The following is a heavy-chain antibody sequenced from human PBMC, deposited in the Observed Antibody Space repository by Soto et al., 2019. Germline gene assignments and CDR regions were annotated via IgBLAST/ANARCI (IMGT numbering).Heavy chain of an antibody. CDR3: ASHPGYDSDACDI. CDR1: GFTVSSNY. Sequence: GGSLRLSCAASGFTVSSNYMSWVRQAPGKGLEWVSVIYSGGSTYYADSVKGRFTISRDNSKNTLYLQMNSLRAEDTAVYYCASHPGYDSDACDIWGQGTMVTVS. J-gene: IGHJ3*02. V-gene: IGHV3-53*01. CDR2: IYSGGST. D-gene: IGHD5-12*01.